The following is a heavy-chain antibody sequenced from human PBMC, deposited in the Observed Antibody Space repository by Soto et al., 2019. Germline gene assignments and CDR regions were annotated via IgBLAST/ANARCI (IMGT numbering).Heavy chain of an antibody. D-gene: IGHD3-10*01. CDR1: GDSVSSNSAA. J-gene: IGHJ3*02. Sequence: QVQLQQSGPGLVKPSQTLSLTCAISGDSVSSNSAAWNWLRQSPSRGLEWLGRTYYRSKWYNDYAPSVKNQITINPDTYRNQFSLQLNSVTPEDTAVYYCARERGVLSEAFDIWGQGTVVTVSS. V-gene: IGHV6-1*01. CDR3: ARERGVLSEAFDI. CDR2: TYYRSKWYN.